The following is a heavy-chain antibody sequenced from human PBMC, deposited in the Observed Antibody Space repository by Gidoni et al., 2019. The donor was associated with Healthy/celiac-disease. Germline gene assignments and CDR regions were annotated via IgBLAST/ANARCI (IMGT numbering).Heavy chain of an antibody. J-gene: IGHJ6*03. V-gene: IGHV3-30-3*01. CDR2: ISYDGSNK. Sequence: QVQLVASGGGVVQPGRYLRLSCAASGSTFSSYAMHWGRQAPGKGLEWVAVISYDGSNKYYADSVKGRFTISRDNSKNTLYLQMNSLRAEDTAVYYCARDGVVVPAAIGYYYYMDVWGKGTTVTVSS. CDR3: ARDGVVVPAAIGYYYYMDV. CDR1: GSTFSSYA. D-gene: IGHD2-2*02.